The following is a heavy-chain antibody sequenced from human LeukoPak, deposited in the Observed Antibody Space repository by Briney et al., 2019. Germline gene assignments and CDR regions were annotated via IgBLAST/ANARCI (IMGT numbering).Heavy chain of an antibody. D-gene: IGHD6-19*01. CDR2: INPNSGGT. CDR1: GYTFAGYY. Sequence: GASVKVSCKASGYTFAGYYTHWVRQAPGLGLEWMGWINPNSGGTNYAQKFQGRVTMTRDTSISTAYMELRRLRSDDTAVYYCARELAVAGSHDAFDIWGQGTMVTVSS. J-gene: IGHJ3*02. CDR3: ARELAVAGSHDAFDI. V-gene: IGHV1-2*02.